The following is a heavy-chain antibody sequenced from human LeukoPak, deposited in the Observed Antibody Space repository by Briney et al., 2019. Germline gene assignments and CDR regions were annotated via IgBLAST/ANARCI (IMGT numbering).Heavy chain of an antibody. J-gene: IGHJ6*02. CDR1: GFTFSSSG. V-gene: IGHV3-33*06. Sequence: PGGSLRLSCVASGFTFSSSGMHWVRQAPGKGLEWVALIWYDGINEYYADSVKGRFTISRDDSKNTLYLQMNSLRAEDTAVYYCAKGGAADAGYYAMDVWGQGTTVTVPS. D-gene: IGHD6-13*01. CDR2: IWYDGINE. CDR3: AKGGAADAGYYAMDV.